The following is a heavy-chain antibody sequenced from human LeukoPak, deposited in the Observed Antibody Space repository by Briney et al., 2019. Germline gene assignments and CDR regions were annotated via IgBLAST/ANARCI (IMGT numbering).Heavy chain of an antibody. J-gene: IGHJ4*02. CDR1: GFTFSDYW. V-gene: IGHV3-7*01. Sequence: PGGSLRLSWAASGFTFSDYWMNWVRQAPGKGLEWVANINQDGSAKYYVDSVKGRFTFSRDNAMNSLFLQMNSLRAEDTAVYYCARDVHGGAFDYWGQGTLVTVSS. CDR3: ARDVHGGAFDY. CDR2: INQDGSAK. D-gene: IGHD4-23*01.